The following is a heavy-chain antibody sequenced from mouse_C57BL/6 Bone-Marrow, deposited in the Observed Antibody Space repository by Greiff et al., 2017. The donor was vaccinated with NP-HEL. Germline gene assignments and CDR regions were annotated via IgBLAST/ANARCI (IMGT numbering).Heavy chain of an antibody. V-gene: IGHV1-20*01. CDR1: GYSFTGYF. J-gene: IGHJ4*01. D-gene: IGHD2-12*01. CDR3: ARGGYSCYAMDY. CDR2: ITPYNGDT. Sequence: EVQLQQSGPELVKPGDSVKISCKASGYSFTGYFMNWVMQSHGKSLEWIGRITPYNGDTFYNQKFKGKATLTVDKSSSTAHMELRSLTSEDSAVYYCARGGYSCYAMDYWGQGTSVTVSS.